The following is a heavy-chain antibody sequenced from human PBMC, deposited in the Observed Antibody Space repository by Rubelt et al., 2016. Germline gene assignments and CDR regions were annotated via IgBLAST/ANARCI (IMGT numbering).Heavy chain of an antibody. V-gene: IGHV3-7*01. CDR1: GFTFSTYS. CDR2: IKSAGGVT. Sequence: EVQLVESGGGLVQPGGSLRLSCATSGFTFSTYSMNWVRPAPGTGLERMASIKSAGGVTFYVDSVKGRFTISRDDAKNSLYLQMNSLRAEDTAVYYCARTNAMNVWGQGTTVTVSS. CDR3: ARTNAMNV. J-gene: IGHJ6*02.